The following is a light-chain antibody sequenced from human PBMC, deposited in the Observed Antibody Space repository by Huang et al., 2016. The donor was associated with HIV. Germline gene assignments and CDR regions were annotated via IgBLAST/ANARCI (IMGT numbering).Light chain of an antibody. CDR2: DAS. CDR3: QQRTNWPALT. J-gene: IGKJ4*01. CDR1: RSVGSS. V-gene: IGKV3-11*01. Sequence: EIVLTQSSATLSLSPGERATLSCRASRSVGSSLAWSQQKPGQAPRLLMYDASHRATGIPARFSGSGSGTDFTRTISSLEPEDFAVYFCQQRTNWPALTFGGGTTVEIK.